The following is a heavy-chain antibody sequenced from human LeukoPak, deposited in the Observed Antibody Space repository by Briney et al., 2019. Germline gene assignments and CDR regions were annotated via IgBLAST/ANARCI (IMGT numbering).Heavy chain of an antibody. V-gene: IGHV4-34*01. CDR1: GGSISSYY. D-gene: IGHD3-22*01. CDR2: INHSGST. J-gene: IGHJ4*02. CDR3: ARAPRYYYDSSGSNFDY. Sequence: SETLSLTCTVSGGSISSYYWSWIRQPPGKGLEWIGEINHSGSTYYNPSLKSRVTISVDTSKNQFSLKLSSVTAADTAVYYCARAPRYYYDSSGSNFDYWGQGTLVTVSS.